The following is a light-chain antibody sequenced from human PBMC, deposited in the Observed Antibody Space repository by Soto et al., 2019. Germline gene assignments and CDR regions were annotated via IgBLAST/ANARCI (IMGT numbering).Light chain of an antibody. CDR3: QQYNNWPLT. CDR1: QSVSSN. J-gene: IGKJ4*01. Sequence: EIVVTQSPATLSVSPGERATLSCRASQSVSSNLAWYLQKPCQAPRLLIYGSSTRATGIPARFSGSGSGTEFTLAISSLQSEDFAVYYCQQYNNWPLTFGGGTKVEIK. V-gene: IGKV3-15*01. CDR2: GSS.